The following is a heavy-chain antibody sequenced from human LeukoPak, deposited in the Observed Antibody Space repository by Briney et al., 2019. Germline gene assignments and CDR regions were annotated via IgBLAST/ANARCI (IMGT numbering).Heavy chain of an antibody. D-gene: IGHD2-2*01. J-gene: IGHJ4*02. CDR2: ISTYNGNT. V-gene: IGHV1-18*04. Sequence: ASVKVSCKGSGYNFDRYGVNWVRQAPGQGLEWVGWISTYNGNTFYAQKFEGRVSMTTDTSTNTVYMDLRSLRSGDTAVYYCARDLEHCRNIICSNSAYWGQGNLVTVSS. CDR1: GYNFDRYG. CDR3: ARDLEHCRNIICSNSAY.